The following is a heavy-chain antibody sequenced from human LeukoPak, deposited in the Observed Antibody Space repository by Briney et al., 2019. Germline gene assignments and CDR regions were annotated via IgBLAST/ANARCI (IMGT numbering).Heavy chain of an antibody. J-gene: IGHJ4*02. V-gene: IGHV4-38-2*02. D-gene: IGHD6-13*01. Sequence: SETLSLTCTVSVSPTAGVTSGAGSGRPPGRGLEGFGRIYHSGSTYYNPSLKSRVTISVDTSKNQFSLKLSSVTAADTAVYYCARESSSWYRGGYYFDYWGQGTLVTVSS. CDR1: VSPTAGVTS. CDR3: ARESSSWYRGGYYFDY. CDR2: IYHSGST.